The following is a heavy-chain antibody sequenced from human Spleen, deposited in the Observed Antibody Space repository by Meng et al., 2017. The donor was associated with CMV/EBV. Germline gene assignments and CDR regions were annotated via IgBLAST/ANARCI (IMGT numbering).Heavy chain of an antibody. J-gene: IGHJ4*02. V-gene: IGHV3-23*01. D-gene: IGHD4-11*01. CDR2: ISGGGGGT. Sequence: GGSLRLSCAASGFTFRDYAMTWVRQAPGKGLEWVSGISGGGGGTYFTDSVKGRFTISRDNSKNTLWLQMYSLRAEDTAVYYCALGGTTTVSFLNYWGRGTLVTVSS. CDR3: ALGGTTTVSFLNY. CDR1: GFTFRDYA.